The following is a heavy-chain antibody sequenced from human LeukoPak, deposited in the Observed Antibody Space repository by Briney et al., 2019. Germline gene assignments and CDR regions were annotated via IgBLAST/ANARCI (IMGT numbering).Heavy chain of an antibody. CDR2: IYYSGSS. CDR3: ARTEYYFDH. J-gene: IGHJ4*02. V-gene: IGHV4-59*01. Sequence: PSETLSLTCTVWSGSISIYYWCLIRQPPGKGLEWIGYIYYSGSSIYNPSLKSRVTMSVDTSKKQFSLRVSSVTAADTAVYYCARTEYYFDHWGQGTLVTVSS. CDR1: SGSISIYY. D-gene: IGHD3-10*01.